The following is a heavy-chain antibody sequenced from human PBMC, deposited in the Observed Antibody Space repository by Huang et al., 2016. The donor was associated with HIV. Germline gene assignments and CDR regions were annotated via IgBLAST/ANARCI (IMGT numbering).Heavy chain of an antibody. J-gene: IGHJ4*02. V-gene: IGHV3-30-3*01. CDR3: ARTNPRVAVAGTFDY. Sequence: QVQLVESGGGVVQPGRSLRLSCAASGFTFIKYAMHWVRQAPGKGCERGAVNAYDGSNKDHADSVKGRFTISRDNSKNTLYLQMNSLRAEDTAVYYCARTNPRVAVAGTFDYWGQGTLVTVSS. CDR2: NAYDGSNK. CDR1: GFTFIKYA. D-gene: IGHD6-19*01.